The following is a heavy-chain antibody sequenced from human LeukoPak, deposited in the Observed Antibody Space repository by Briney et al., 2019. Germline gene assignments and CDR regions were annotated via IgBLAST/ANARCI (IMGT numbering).Heavy chain of an antibody. CDR3: ARVAGYLHLRAVYFDF. CDR1: GGSFRDYT. Sequence: SVKVSCKTSGGSFRDYTISWVRQAPGQGLEWMGRSVPILGTANYAHKFQGRVTLSTDESSSTAYMELSSLRSEDTAIYYCARVAGYLHLRAVYFDFWGQGTLITVSS. V-gene: IGHV1-69*16. CDR2: SVPILGTA. D-gene: IGHD5-24*01. J-gene: IGHJ4*02.